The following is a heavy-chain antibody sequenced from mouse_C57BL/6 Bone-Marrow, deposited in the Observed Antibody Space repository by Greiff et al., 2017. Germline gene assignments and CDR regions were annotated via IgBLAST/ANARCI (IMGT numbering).Heavy chain of an antibody. J-gene: IGHJ2*01. CDR2: ISSGGSYT. V-gene: IGHV5-6*01. Sequence: EVQGVESGGDLVKPGGSLKLSCAASGFTFSSYGMSWVRQTPDKRLEWVATISSGGSYTYYPDSVKGRFTFSRDNAKNTLYLQMSSLKSEDTAMYYCASRFDYSGQGTTLTVSS. CDR3: ASRFDY. CDR1: GFTFSSYG.